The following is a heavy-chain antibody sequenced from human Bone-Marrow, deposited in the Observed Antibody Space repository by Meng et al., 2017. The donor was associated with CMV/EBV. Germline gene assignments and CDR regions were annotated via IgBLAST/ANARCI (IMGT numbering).Heavy chain of an antibody. CDR3: ARVAEPQKSASYDFWSGYWFDP. D-gene: IGHD3-3*01. V-gene: IGHV1-2*02. CDR1: GYTFTGYY. J-gene: IGHJ5*02. CDR2: INPNSGGT. Sequence: ASVKVSCKASGYTFTGYYMHWVRQAPGQGLEWMGWINPNSGGTNYAQKFQGRVTMTRDTSISTAYMELSRLRSDDTAVYYCARVAEPQKSASYDFWSGYWFDPWGQGNRVTGAS.